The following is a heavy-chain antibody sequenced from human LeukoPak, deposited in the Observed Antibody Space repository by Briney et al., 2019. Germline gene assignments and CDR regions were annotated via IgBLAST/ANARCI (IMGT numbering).Heavy chain of an antibody. D-gene: IGHD7-27*01. CDR3: AKDPTGRANGGDY. Sequence: GGSLRLSCAASGFTVSSNYMSWVRQAPGKGLEWVSVIYSGGSTYYADSVKGRFTISRDNSKNTLYLQMNSLRAEDTAVYYCAKDPTGRANGGDYWGQGTLVTVSS. V-gene: IGHV3-53*01. CDR1: GFTVSSNY. J-gene: IGHJ4*02. CDR2: IYSGGST.